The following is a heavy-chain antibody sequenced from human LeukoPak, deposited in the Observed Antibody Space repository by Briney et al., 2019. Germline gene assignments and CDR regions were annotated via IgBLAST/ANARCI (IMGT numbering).Heavy chain of an antibody. CDR1: GGSFSGYY. V-gene: IGHV4-34*01. J-gene: IGHJ4*02. Sequence: PSETLSLTCAVYGGSFSGYYWTWIRQPPGKGLEWIGEINHSGSTNCNPSLESRVTISVDTSKNQFSLKLSSVTAADTAVYYCARFNPPPTPFDYWGQGTLVTVSS. CDR2: INHSGST. CDR3: ARFNPPPTPFDY.